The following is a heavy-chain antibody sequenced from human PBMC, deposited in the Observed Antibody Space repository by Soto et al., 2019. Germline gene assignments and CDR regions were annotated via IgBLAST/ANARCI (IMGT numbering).Heavy chain of an antibody. CDR2: ISEDGSDK. D-gene: IGHD6-13*01. CDR3: AKGPGRSWHWYFDP. Sequence: GGSLRLSCAASGFTFRGYVTHWVRQAPGKGLEWVAVISEDGSDKYYAGSVQGRFTISRDDSRNTLYLQMNSLRTDDTSVYYCAKGPGRSWHWYFDPWGRVTPVTVSS. V-gene: IGHV3-30*18. J-gene: IGHJ2*01. CDR1: GFTFRGYV.